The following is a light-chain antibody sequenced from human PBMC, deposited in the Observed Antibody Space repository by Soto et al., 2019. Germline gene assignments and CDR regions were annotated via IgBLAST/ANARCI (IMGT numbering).Light chain of an antibody. J-gene: IGKJ4*01. CDR3: QQANSFPLT. V-gene: IGKV3-15*01. CDR1: QSVSSD. Sequence: IVITQSPATLSVSPGERATLSCRASQSVSSDLAWYQQKPGQAPRLLIYGASTRATDIPATFSGSGSGTDFTLTISSLQPEDFATYYCQQANSFPLTFGGGTKVDIK. CDR2: GAS.